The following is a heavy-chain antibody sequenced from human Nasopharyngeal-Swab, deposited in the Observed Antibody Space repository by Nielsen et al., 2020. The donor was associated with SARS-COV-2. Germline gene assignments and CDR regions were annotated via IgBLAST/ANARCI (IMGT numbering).Heavy chain of an antibody. J-gene: IGHJ4*02. CDR2: ISYDGSNK. V-gene: IGHV3-30*04. Sequence: GGSLRLSCAASGFAFSSYAMHWVRQAPGKGLEWVAVISYDGSNKYYADSVKGRFTITRENSKNTLYLQMNSLRAEDTAVYYCARAGSSWLGFYFDYWGQGTLVTVSS. CDR1: GFAFSSYA. D-gene: IGHD6-13*01. CDR3: ARAGSSWLGFYFDY.